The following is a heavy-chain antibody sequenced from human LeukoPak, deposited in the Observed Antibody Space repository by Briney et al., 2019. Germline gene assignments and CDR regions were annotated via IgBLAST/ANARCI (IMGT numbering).Heavy chain of an antibody. CDR2: ICIPGDT. Sequence: GGSLRLSCAASGVTFSGYDMHWVRHAPGKRLEGGSGICIPGDTYYPGSVKGRFTISRENAKNSFYLQMNSLRVEDTAVYYCVRAHVAAGLALDLWGQGTMVTVSS. V-gene: IGHV3-13*01. J-gene: IGHJ3*01. CDR3: VRAHVAAGLALDL. D-gene: IGHD6-25*01. CDR1: GVTFSGYD.